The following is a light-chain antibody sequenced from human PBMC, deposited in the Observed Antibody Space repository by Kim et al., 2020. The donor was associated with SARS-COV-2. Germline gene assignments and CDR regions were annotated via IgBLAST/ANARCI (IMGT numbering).Light chain of an antibody. J-gene: IGLJ3*02. CDR2: QDS. CDR1: KVGDKY. V-gene: IGLV3-1*01. CDR3: QAWDSSTWV. Sequence: VSPGQKASLTCSGDKVGDKYACWYQQKPGSSPVLAIYQDSKRPSGIPERFAGSNSGNTATLTISGTQAMDEADYYCQAWDSSTWVFGGGTQLTVL.